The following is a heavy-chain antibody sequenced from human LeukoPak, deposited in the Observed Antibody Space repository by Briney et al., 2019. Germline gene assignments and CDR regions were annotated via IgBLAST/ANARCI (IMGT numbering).Heavy chain of an antibody. CDR1: GGSISSGDYY. CDR3: ARIGSESYSGTFDY. J-gene: IGHJ4*02. D-gene: IGHD3-10*01. V-gene: IGHV4-30-4*01. Sequence: PSETLSLTCTVSGGSISSGDYYWSWIRQPPGKGLEWIGYIYYSGSTYYNPSLKSRVTISVDTSKNQFSLKLSSVTAADTAVYYCARIGSESYSGTFDYWGQGTLVTVSS. CDR2: IYYSGST.